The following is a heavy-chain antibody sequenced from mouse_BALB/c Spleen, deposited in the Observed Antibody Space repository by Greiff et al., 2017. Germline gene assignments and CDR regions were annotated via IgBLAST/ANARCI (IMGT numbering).Heavy chain of an antibody. D-gene: IGHD2-10*01. CDR2: ILPGSGST. Sequence: QVQLHQSGAELMKPGASVKISCKATGYTFSSYWIEWVKQRPGHGLEWIGEILPGSGSTNYNEKFKGKATFTADTSSNTAYMQLSSLTSEDSAVYYCARFPAYYGNYWFAYWGQGTLVTVSA. J-gene: IGHJ3*01. CDR1: GYTFSSYW. CDR3: ARFPAYYGNYWFAY. V-gene: IGHV1-9*01.